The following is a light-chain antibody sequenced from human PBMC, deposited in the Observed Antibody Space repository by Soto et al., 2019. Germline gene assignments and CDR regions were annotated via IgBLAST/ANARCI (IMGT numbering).Light chain of an antibody. Sequence: EIVLTQSPGTLALSPGERATLSCRASQSVSSSYLAWCQQKPGQAPRLLIYGASSRATGIPDRFRGSGSRTDFTLTISRLEPEDFAVYYCQQYSSSPPTFGGGTKVEIK. J-gene: IGKJ4*01. CDR2: GAS. V-gene: IGKV3-20*01. CDR1: QSVSSSY. CDR3: QQYSSSPPT.